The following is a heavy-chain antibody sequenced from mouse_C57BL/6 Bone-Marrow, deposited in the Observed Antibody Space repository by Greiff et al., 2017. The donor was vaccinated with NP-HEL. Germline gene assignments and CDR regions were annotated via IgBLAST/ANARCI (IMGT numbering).Heavy chain of an antibody. V-gene: IGHV5-4*01. D-gene: IGHD1-1*01. CDR2: ISDGGSYT. CDR1: GFTFSSYA. Sequence: EVKVVESGGGLVKPGGSLKLSCAASGFTFSSYAMSWVRQTPEKRLEWVATISDGGSYTYYPDNVKGRFTISRDNAKNNLYLQMSHLKSEDTAMYYCARELLGFAYWGQGTLVTVSA. J-gene: IGHJ3*01. CDR3: ARELLGFAY.